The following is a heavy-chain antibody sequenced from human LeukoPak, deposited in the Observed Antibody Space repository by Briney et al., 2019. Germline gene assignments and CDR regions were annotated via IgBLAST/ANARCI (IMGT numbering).Heavy chain of an antibody. J-gene: IGHJ4*02. CDR1: GGSFSGYY. V-gene: IGHV4-34*01. CDR2: INHSEST. Sequence: SETLFLTCAVYGGSFSGYYWSWIRQPPGKGLEWIGEINHSESTNYNPSLKSRVTISVDTSKNQFSLKLSSVTAADTAVYYCARADTYYYDSSGSYYFDYWGQGTLVTVSS. CDR3: ARADTYYYDSSGSYYFDY. D-gene: IGHD3-22*01.